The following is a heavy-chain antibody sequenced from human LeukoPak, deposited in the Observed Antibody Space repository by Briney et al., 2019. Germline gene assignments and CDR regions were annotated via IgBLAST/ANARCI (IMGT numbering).Heavy chain of an antibody. CDR2: INSDGSST. V-gene: IGHV3-74*01. CDR3: ARVGSSSWAEVYYFDY. D-gene: IGHD6-13*01. J-gene: IGHJ4*02. CDR1: GFTFSSYW. Sequence: GGSLRLSCAASGFTFSSYWMHWVRQAPGKGLVWVSRINSDGSSTSYADSVKGRFTISRDNAKNTLYLQMKSLRAEDTAVYYCARVGSSSWAEVYYFDYWGQGTLVTVSS.